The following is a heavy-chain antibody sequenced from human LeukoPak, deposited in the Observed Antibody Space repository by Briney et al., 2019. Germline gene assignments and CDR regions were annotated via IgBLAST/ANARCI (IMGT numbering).Heavy chain of an antibody. V-gene: IGHV4-59*08. CDR2: IYYSGST. J-gene: IGHJ5*02. Sequence: SETLSLTCTVSGDSISSYYWSWIRQPPGKGLEWIGYIYYSGSTNYNPSLKSRVTISVDTSKNQFSLKLSSVTAADTAVYYCARHRSNWFDPWGQGTLVTVSS. CDR1: GDSISSYY. CDR3: ARHRSNWFDP.